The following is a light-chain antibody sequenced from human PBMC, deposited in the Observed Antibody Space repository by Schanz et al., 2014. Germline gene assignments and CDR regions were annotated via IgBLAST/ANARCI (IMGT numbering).Light chain of an antibody. J-gene: IGLJ3*02. V-gene: IGLV1-44*01. CDR2: GNS. CDR3: ATWDDSLNGWV. CDR1: SSNIGSNT. Sequence: QSVLTQPPSVSGAPGQRVTISCSGSSSNIGSNTVNWYQQLPGTAPKLLIYGNSNRPSGVPDRFSGSKSGTSASLAISGLQSEDEGDYYCATWDDSLNGWVFGGGTKLTVL.